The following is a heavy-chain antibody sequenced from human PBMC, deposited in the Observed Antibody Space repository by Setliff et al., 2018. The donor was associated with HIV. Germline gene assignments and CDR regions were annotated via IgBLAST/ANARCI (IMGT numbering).Heavy chain of an antibody. CDR2: INQRGST. CDR3: VXXXDDKVSTISAPSYYYMDV. V-gene: IGHV4-34*01. J-gene: IGHJ6*03. D-gene: IGHD5-12*01. Sequence: PSETLSLTCAFYGGSLXGFYWSGSGQXRXKGLERIXXINQRGSTKYNPSLKSRVTIRVPMSKNKFSLEVTAVTASDTDVYYCVXXXDDKVSTISAPSYYYMDVWGKGTTVTVSS. CDR1: GGSLXGFY.